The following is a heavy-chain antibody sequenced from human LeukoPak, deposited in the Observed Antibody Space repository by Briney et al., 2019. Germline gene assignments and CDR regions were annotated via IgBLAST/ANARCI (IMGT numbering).Heavy chain of an antibody. Sequence: SETLSLTCALYGGSFSGYYWSWIRQPPGKGLEWIGEIDHSGSTTYSPSLKSRVTISLDTSKNQFSLKLSSVTAADTAVYYCARLGVRITNFGVAPNMDVWGKGTTVAVSS. J-gene: IGHJ6*03. CDR3: ARLGVRITNFGVAPNMDV. V-gene: IGHV4-34*01. D-gene: IGHD3-3*01. CDR1: GGSFSGYY. CDR2: IDHSGST.